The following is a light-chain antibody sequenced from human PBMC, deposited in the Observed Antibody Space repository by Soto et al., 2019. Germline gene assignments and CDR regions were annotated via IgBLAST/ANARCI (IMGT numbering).Light chain of an antibody. CDR3: QQSDSAPRYS. Sequence: DIQMTQSPSSLSASVGDRVTITCRASQSTSFYLNWYQQNPGKAPKLLIYAASNLQSGVPSRFSGSGSGTEFTLTISSLQPEDFATYYCQQSDSAPRYSFGQGTKVEIK. V-gene: IGKV1-39*01. CDR1: QSTSFY. J-gene: IGKJ2*01. CDR2: AAS.